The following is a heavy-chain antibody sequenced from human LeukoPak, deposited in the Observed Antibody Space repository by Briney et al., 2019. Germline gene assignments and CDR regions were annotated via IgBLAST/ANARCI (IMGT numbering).Heavy chain of an antibody. Sequence: SVKVSCKAAGGTFSSYAISGVRQAPGQGLEWMGGIIPIFGTANYAQKFQGRVTITADKSTSTAYKELSSLRSEDTAVYYCARLARGYSSRNWFDPWGQGTLVTVSS. V-gene: IGHV1-69*06. CDR1: GGTFSSYA. CDR2: IIPIFGTA. CDR3: ARLARGYSSRNWFDP. D-gene: IGHD5-18*01. J-gene: IGHJ5*02.